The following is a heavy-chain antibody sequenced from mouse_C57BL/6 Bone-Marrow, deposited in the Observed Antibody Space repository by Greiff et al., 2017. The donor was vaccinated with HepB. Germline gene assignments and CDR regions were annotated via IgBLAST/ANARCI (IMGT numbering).Heavy chain of an antibody. CDR3: TRERIYYYGSSYLYFDV. V-gene: IGHV5-9-1*02. CDR2: ISSGGDYI. CDR1: GFTFSSYA. Sequence: EVMLVESGEGLVKPGGSLKLSCAASGFTFSSYAMSWVRQTPEKRLEWVAYISSGGDYIYYADTVKGRFTISRDNARNTLYLQMSSLKSEDTAMYYCTRERIYYYGSSYLYFDVWGTGTTVTVSS. D-gene: IGHD1-1*01. J-gene: IGHJ1*03.